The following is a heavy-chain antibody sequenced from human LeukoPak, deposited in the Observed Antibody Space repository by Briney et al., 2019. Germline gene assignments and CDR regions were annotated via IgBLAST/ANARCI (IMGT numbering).Heavy chain of an antibody. J-gene: IGHJ6*02. CDR3: ARDGSIRGYYYGMDV. CDR2: IYHSGST. D-gene: IGHD1-26*01. Sequence: SETLSLTCTVSGGSISSYYWSWIRQPPGKGLEWIGYIYHSGSTYYNPSLKSRVTISVDRSKNQLSLKLSSVTAADTAVYYCARDGSIRGYYYGMDVWGQGTTVTVSS. V-gene: IGHV4-59*12. CDR1: GGSISSYY.